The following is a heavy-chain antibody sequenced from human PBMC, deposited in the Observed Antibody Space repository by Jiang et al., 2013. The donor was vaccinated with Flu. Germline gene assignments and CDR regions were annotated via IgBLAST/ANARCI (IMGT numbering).Heavy chain of an antibody. J-gene: IGHJ4*02. CDR1: GGPMNSDF. CDR3: ARPEGFSTSWSKY. V-gene: IGHV4-59*08. D-gene: IGHD6-13*01. CDR2: IFYSGST. Sequence: GPGLVKPSETLSLTCTVSGGPMNSDFWSWIRQPPGKGLEWIGYIFYSGSTNYNPSLKSRVTISIDTSKNQFSLNLRSVTAADTAVYFCARPEGFSTSWSKYWGRGTLVTVSS.